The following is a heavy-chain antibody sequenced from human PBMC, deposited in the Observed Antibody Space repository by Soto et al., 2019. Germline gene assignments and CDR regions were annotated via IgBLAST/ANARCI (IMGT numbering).Heavy chain of an antibody. CDR2: ICHSGNT. CDR1: GGFVSSSSYS. D-gene: IGHD3-10*01. V-gene: IGHV4-30-2*01. CDR3: ARVWFGESSWFDP. J-gene: IGHJ5*02. Sequence: SETLSLTCSVSGGFVSSSSYSWGWIRQPPGQGLEWIGYICHSGNTYYNPSLKSRVTTSLDRSKNQFSLNLSSVTAADTAVYYCARVWFGESSWFDPWGQGTLVTVSS.